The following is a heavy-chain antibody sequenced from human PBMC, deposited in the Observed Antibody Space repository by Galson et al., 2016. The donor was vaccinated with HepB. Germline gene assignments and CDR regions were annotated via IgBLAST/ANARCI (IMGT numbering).Heavy chain of an antibody. J-gene: IGHJ6*02. Sequence: SLRLSCAASGFTFSSYSMNWVRQAPGKGLEWVSYISSSSSTIHYADSVKGRFTISRDNAKNSLYLQMNSLRDEDTAVYYCARDSGGLLWFGELWDYYGMDVWGQGTTVTVSS. CDR1: GFTFSSYS. D-gene: IGHD3-10*01. CDR2: ISSSSSTI. CDR3: ARDSGGLLWFGELWDYYGMDV. V-gene: IGHV3-48*02.